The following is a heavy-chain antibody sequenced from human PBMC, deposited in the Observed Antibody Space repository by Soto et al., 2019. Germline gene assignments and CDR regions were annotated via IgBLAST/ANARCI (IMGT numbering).Heavy chain of an antibody. CDR2: MNPNSGNT. CDR3: AREDETNYGDYYYYYGMDV. CDR1: GYTLTSYD. V-gene: IGHV1-8*01. D-gene: IGHD4-17*01. J-gene: IGHJ6*02. Sequence: ASVKVSCKASGYTLTSYDINWVRQATGQGLEWMGWMNPNSGNTGYAQKFQGRVTMTRNTSISTAYMELSSLRSEDTAVYYCAREDETNYGDYYYYYGMDVWGQGTTVTVSS.